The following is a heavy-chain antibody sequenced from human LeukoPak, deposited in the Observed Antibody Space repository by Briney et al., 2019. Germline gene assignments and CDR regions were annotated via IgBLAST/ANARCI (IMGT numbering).Heavy chain of an antibody. Sequence: ASVKVSCKASGGTFSSYAISWVRQAPGQGLEWMGWINTNTGNPTYAQGFTGRFVFSLDTSVSTAYLQISSLKAEDTAVYYCARDRRRYYGSGSYYVLSWFDPWGQGTLVTVSS. D-gene: IGHD3-10*01. CDR2: INTNTGNP. CDR3: ARDRRRYYGSGSYYVLSWFDP. J-gene: IGHJ5*02. CDR1: GGTFSSYA. V-gene: IGHV7-4-1*02.